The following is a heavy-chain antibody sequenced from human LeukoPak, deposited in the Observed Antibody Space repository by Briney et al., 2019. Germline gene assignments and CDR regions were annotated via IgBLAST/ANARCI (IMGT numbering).Heavy chain of an antibody. V-gene: IGHV1-8*01. CDR3: ARYHISSNTWYVMDV. CDR2: MNPNSGNT. Sequence: ASVKVSCKASGYTFTSYDINWVRQATGQGLEWMGWMNPNSGNTGYAQKFQGRVTMTRNTSISTAYMELSSLRSEDTAVYYCARYHISSNTWYVMDVWGQGTTVTVSS. J-gene: IGHJ6*02. CDR1: GYTFTSYD. D-gene: IGHD2-2*01.